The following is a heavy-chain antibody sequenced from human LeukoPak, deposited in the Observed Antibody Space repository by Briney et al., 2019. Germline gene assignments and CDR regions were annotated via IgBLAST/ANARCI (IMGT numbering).Heavy chain of an antibody. CDR1: GGSISSGGYY. D-gene: IGHD3-10*01. CDR3: AREGLRYYYGSGSYDY. Sequence: PSQTLSLTCTVSGGSISSGGYYWSWIRQPPGKGLEWIGYIYHSGSTYYNPSLKSRVTISVDTSKNQFSLKLSSVTAADTAMYYCAREGLRYYYGSGSYDYWGQGTLVTVSS. CDR2: IYHSGST. V-gene: IGHV4-30-2*01. J-gene: IGHJ4*02.